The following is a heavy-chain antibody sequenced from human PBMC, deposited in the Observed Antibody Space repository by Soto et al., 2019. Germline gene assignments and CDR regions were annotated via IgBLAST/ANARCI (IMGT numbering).Heavy chain of an antibody. D-gene: IGHD3-22*01. CDR3: AKGSQGSGYYFLDY. J-gene: IGHJ4*02. CDR1: GFSFSDYA. Sequence: GGSLRLSCAAFGFSFSDYAMSWVRPAPGKGLEWVSSISATGGSTYYADSVKGRFTFSRDNSKTTLFLQMNSLRAEDTAVYYCAKGSQGSGYYFLDYWGQGALVIVSS. CDR2: ISATGGST. V-gene: IGHV3-23*01.